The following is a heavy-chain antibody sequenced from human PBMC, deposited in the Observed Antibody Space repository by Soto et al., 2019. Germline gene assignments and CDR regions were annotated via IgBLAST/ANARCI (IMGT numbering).Heavy chain of an antibody. CDR1: GGSISSYY. CDR3: ARNRQYYDFWSGYGYYGMDV. CDR2: IYYSGST. Sequence: PSETLSLTCTVSGGSISSYYWSWIRQPPGRGLEWIGYIYYSGSTNYNPSLKSRVTISVDTSKNQFSLKLSSVTAADTAVYYCARNRQYYDFWSGYGYYGMDVWGQGTTVPVS. J-gene: IGHJ6*02. V-gene: IGHV4-59*01. D-gene: IGHD3-3*01.